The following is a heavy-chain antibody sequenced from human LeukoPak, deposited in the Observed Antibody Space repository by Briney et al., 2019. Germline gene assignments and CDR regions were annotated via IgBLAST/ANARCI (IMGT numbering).Heavy chain of an antibody. J-gene: IGHJ4*02. CDR3: ARLRVTTGFDY. CDR2: IYYSGIA. Sequence: PSETLSLTCSVSDGSITRSSYYWGWIRQTPGEGLDWIGSIYYSGIAYYNPSLQGRVTMSVDTSKNQFSLKLNSATVADTAVYFCARLRVTTGFDYWGQGIPVTVSS. D-gene: IGHD2-21*02. V-gene: IGHV4-39*01. CDR1: DGSITRSSYY.